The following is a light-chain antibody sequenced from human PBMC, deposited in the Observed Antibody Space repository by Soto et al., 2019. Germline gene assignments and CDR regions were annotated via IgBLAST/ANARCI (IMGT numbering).Light chain of an antibody. CDR3: SSSTSSNTLV. CDR1: SSDVGGYNY. V-gene: IGLV2-14*01. Sequence: QSALTQPASVSGSPGQSITISCTGSSSDVGGYNYVSWYQQYPGKAPKLIIYGVSNRPSGTSDRFSGSKSGNTASLTISGLQADDEADYYCSSSTSSNTLVFGGGTKLTVL. J-gene: IGLJ3*02. CDR2: GVS.